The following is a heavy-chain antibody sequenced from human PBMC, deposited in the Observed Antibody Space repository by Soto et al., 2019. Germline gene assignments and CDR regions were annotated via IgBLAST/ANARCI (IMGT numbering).Heavy chain of an antibody. V-gene: IGHV1-18*01. CDR1: GYSFTRNG. CDR2: ISAKNGYT. J-gene: IGHJ6*01. D-gene: IGHD1-26*01. Sequence: QVHLVQSGAELKKPGASVRVSCKASGYSFTRNGISWVRQAPGQGLEWMGWISAKNGYTNYAQKFQGRVIMTTDTSTSTAYMELRSLRSDDTAVYYCVRDRDSDTWPSRDVW. CDR3: VRDRDSDTWPSRDV.